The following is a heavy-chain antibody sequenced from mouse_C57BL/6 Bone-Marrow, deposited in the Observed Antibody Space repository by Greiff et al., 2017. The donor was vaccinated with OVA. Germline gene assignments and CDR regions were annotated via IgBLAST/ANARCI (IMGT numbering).Heavy chain of an antibody. Sequence: QVQLQQPGAELVRPGSSVKLSCKASGYTFTSYWMDWVKQRPGQGLEWIGNLYPSDSETHYNQKFKDKATLTVDKSSSTAYMQLSSLTSEDSAVYYCAREDSSVFAYWGQGTLVTVSA. J-gene: IGHJ3*01. CDR3: AREDSSVFAY. CDR2: LYPSDSET. V-gene: IGHV1-61*01. D-gene: IGHD3-2*02. CDR1: GYTFTSYW.